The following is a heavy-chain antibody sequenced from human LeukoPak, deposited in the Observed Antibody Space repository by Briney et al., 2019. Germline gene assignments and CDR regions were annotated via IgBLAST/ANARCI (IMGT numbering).Heavy chain of an antibody. Sequence: GGSLRLSCAASGFTFSSYSMNWVRQAPGKGLEWVSSISSSSSYIYYADSVKGRFTISRDNAKNSLYLQMNSLRAEDTAVYYCARIDSYYYYVDVWGKGTTVTISS. V-gene: IGHV3-21*01. D-gene: IGHD3-22*01. J-gene: IGHJ6*03. CDR2: ISSSSSYI. CDR3: ARIDSYYYYVDV. CDR1: GFTFSSYS.